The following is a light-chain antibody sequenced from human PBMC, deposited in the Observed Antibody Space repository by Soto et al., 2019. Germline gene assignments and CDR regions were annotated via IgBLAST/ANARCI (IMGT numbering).Light chain of an antibody. V-gene: IGKV1-5*01. CDR3: QQYNSYSPWT. Sequence: DIQMTQSPSSLSASVGDRVTITCQASQDIKNYLNWYQQKSGKAPKLLIYDASSLESGVPSRFSGSGSGTEFTLTISSLQPDDFATYYCQQYNSYSPWTFGQGTKVDIK. CDR1: QDIKNY. CDR2: DAS. J-gene: IGKJ1*01.